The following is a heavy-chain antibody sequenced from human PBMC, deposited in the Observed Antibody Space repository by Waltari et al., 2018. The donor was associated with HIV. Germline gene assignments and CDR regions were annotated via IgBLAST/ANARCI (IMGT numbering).Heavy chain of an antibody. J-gene: IGHJ4*02. CDR1: GFTFSSYA. V-gene: IGHV3-30-3*01. D-gene: IGHD3-10*01. CDR2: ISYDGSNK. Sequence: QVQRVASGGGVVQPGRSLRLSCAASGFTFSSYAMPWLRQAPGKGLEWVAVISYDGSNKYYADSVKGRFTISRDNSKNTLYLQMNSLRAEDTAVYYCARVGKGLWTPDYWGQGTLVTVSS. CDR3: ARVGKGLWTPDY.